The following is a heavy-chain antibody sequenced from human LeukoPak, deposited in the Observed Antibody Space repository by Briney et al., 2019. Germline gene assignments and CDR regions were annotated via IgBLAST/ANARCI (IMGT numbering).Heavy chain of an antibody. Sequence: GGSLRLSCAASGFTFSSYSMNWVRQAPGKGLEWVSSISSSSSYIYYADSVKGRFTISRDNSKNTLYLQMNSLRAEDTAVYYCARDQRSSPAPNWFDPWGQGTLVTVSS. J-gene: IGHJ5*02. CDR3: ARDQRSSPAPNWFDP. D-gene: IGHD6-19*01. V-gene: IGHV3-21*04. CDR2: ISSSSSYI. CDR1: GFTFSSYS.